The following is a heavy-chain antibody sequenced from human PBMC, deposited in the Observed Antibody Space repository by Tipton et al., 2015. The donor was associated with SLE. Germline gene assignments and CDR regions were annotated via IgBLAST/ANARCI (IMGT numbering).Heavy chain of an antibody. V-gene: IGHV4-61*09. D-gene: IGHD3-16*01. Sequence: TLSLTCTVSGGSISSGSHYWGWIRQPAGKGLEWIGHIYTSGSTNYNPSLESRLTISIDTSKNQFSLKLSSVTAADTAVYYCARAFHGFDIWGQGTTVTVSS. J-gene: IGHJ3*02. CDR1: GGSISSGSHY. CDR2: IYTSGST. CDR3: ARAFHGFDI.